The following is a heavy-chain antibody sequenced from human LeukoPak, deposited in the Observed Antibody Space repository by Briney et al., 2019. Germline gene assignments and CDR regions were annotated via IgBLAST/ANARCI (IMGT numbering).Heavy chain of an antibody. V-gene: IGHV1-69*04. CDR3: ARVGYYDSSGYSSDAFDI. J-gene: IGHJ3*02. Sequence: SVKVSCKSSGGTFSSYAISWVRQAPGQGLEWMGRIIPILGIANYAQKFQGRVTITADKSTSTAYMELSSLRSEDTAVYYCARVGYYDSSGYSSDAFDIWGQGTMVTVSS. D-gene: IGHD3-22*01. CDR2: IIPILGIA. CDR1: GGTFSSYA.